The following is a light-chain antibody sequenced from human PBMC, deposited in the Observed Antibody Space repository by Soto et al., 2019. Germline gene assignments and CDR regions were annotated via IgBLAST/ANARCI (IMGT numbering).Light chain of an antibody. CDR2: GAS. V-gene: IGKV3-15*01. CDR3: QQYNNWPLT. CDR1: QSIRNN. J-gene: IGKJ4*01. Sequence: EIVMTQSPATLSVSPGERATLSCRASQSIRNNLAWYQQVPGQAPRLLIYGASTRATGIPARFSGSGSGTEFTLTISSLQSEDFAIYFCQQYNNWPLTFGGGTKVEI.